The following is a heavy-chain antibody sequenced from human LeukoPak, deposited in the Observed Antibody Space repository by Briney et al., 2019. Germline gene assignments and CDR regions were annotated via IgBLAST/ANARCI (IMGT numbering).Heavy chain of an antibody. J-gene: IGHJ4*02. CDR3: ARGTPYCTSASCYNY. D-gene: IGHD2-2*02. CDR1: GYTFSSYD. CDR2: MNPNSGNT. Sequence: ASVKVSCKSSGYTFSSYDIDWVRQANGQGLEWMGWMNPNSGNTGYAQSFQGRVNMTRDISISTAYMELRSLRSEDTDVYYCARGTPYCTSASCYNYWGQGTLVTVSA. V-gene: IGHV1-8*01.